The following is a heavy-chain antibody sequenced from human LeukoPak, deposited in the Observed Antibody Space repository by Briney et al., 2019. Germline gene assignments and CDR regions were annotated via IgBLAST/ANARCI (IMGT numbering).Heavy chain of an antibody. CDR3: AARYCSGGSCYGVLGFDP. CDR1: GFTFSSYA. D-gene: IGHD2-15*01. Sequence: GGSLRLSCAASGFTFSSYAMSWLRQAPGKGLEWVSAISGSGGSTYYADSVKGRFTISRDNSKNTPYLQMNSLRAEDTAVYYCAARYCSGGSCYGVLGFDPWGQGTLVTVSS. V-gene: IGHV3-23*01. J-gene: IGHJ5*02. CDR2: ISGSGGST.